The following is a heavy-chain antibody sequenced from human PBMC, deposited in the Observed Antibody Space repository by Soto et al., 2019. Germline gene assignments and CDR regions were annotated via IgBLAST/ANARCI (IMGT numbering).Heavy chain of an antibody. V-gene: IGHV4-39*01. D-gene: IGHD3-10*01. Sequence: SETLSLTCTVSGGSISSSSYYWGWIRQPPGKGLEWIGSIYYSGSTYYNPSLKSRVTISVDTSKNQFSLKLSSVTAADTAVYYCARLIDYYGSGSYFRYWFDPWGQGTLVTVSS. CDR1: GGSISSSSYY. J-gene: IGHJ5*02. CDR2: IYYSGST. CDR3: ARLIDYYGSGSYFRYWFDP.